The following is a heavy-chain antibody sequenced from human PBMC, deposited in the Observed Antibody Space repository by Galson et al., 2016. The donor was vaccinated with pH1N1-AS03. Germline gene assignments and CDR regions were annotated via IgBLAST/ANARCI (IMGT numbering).Heavy chain of an antibody. J-gene: IGHJ4*02. CDR2: IYPGDSDT. V-gene: IGHV5-51*01. Sequence: QSGAEVKKPGESLKISCKGSGYTFTSYWVAWVRHMPGKGLEWMGIIYPGDSDTRYSPSFQGQVTISADRSINTAYLQWSSLLASDTAIYYCARQVRDVYNDYFDYWDQGILVTVSS. D-gene: IGHD5-24*01. CDR3: ARQVRDVYNDYFDY. CDR1: GYTFTSYW.